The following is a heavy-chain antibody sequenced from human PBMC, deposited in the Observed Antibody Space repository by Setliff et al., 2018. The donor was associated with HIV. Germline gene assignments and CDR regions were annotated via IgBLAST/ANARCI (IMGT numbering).Heavy chain of an antibody. CDR2: IDSHNGNR. V-gene: IGHV1-18*01. J-gene: IGHJ6*03. Sequence: ASVKVSCKASGYSLSTYAISWVRQAPGQGLEWMGWIDSHNGNRSFAQKFRGRVTMTTDISTNTAYMEGRSLSFDDKAVYYCGRLIADRTKYYYYMDVWGKGTTVTVSS. CDR1: GYSLSTYA. CDR3: GRLIADRTKYYYYMDV. D-gene: IGHD2-8*01.